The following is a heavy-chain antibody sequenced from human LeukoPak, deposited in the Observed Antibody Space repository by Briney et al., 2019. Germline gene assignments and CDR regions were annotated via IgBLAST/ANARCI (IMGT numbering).Heavy chain of an antibody. D-gene: IGHD3-22*01. J-gene: IGHJ4*02. CDR2: ISYDGSNK. V-gene: IGHV3-30*18. CDR3: AKGEDSSGYLPPFDY. Sequence: GGSLRLSCAASGFTFSSYGMRWVRQAPGRGLEWVAVISYDGSNKYYADSVKGRFTISRDNSKNTLYLQMNSLRAEDMAVYYCAKGEDSSGYLPPFDYWGQGTLVTVSS. CDR1: GFTFSSYG.